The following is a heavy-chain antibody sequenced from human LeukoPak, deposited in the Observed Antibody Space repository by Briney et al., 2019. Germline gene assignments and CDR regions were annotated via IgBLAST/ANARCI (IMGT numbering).Heavy chain of an antibody. CDR1: GFTFSSYG. J-gene: IGHJ4*02. V-gene: IGHV3-30*03. CDR3: AGKLWFGEKPFDY. D-gene: IGHD3-10*01. CDR2: ISYDGSNK. Sequence: PGGSLRLSCAASGFTFSSYGMHWVRQAPGKGLEWVAVISYDGSNKYYADSVKGRFTISRDNAKNSLYLQMNSLRAEDTAVYYCAGKLWFGEKPFDYWGQGTLVTVSS.